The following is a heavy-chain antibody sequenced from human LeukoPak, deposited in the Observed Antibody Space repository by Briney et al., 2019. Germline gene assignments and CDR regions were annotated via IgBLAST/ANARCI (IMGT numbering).Heavy chain of an antibody. CDR1: GFTLSGYS. CDR3: ATSLIHGVY. Sequence: GGSLRLSCAASGFTLSGYSMNWVRQAPGKGLEWVSAISGSGGSTYYADSVKGRFTISRDNSKNTLYLQMNSLRAEDTAVYYCATSLIHGVYWGQGTLVTVSS. CDR2: ISGSGGST. V-gene: IGHV3-23*01. J-gene: IGHJ4*02. D-gene: IGHD4-17*01.